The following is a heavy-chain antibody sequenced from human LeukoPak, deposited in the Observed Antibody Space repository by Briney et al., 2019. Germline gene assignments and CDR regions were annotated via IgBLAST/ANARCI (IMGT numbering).Heavy chain of an antibody. CDR2: ITSSGSTM. D-gene: IGHD6-19*01. CDR3: ARTAAYSSGRI. CDR1: GFTFNDFN. V-gene: IGHV3-48*01. J-gene: IGHJ3*02. Sequence: GSLRLSCAASGFTFNDFNMHWVRQAPGKGLEWVSYITSSGSTMYYADSVKGRFTISRDNAKNSLYLQMNSLRAEDTAVYYCARTAAYSSGRIWGQGTMVTVSS.